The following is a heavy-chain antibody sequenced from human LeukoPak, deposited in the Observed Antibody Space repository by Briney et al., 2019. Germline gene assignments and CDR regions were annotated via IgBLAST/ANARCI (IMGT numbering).Heavy chain of an antibody. CDR1: GFTFSSYW. Sequence: GGSLRLSCAASGFTFSSYWMSWVRQAPGKGLEWVANIKQDGSEKYYVDSVKGRFTISRDNAKNSLYLQMKSLRAEDTAMYYCARVKVDYDYVWGSYRDSYYFDYWGQGTLVTVSS. D-gene: IGHD3-16*02. J-gene: IGHJ4*02. CDR3: ARVKVDYDYVWGSYRDSYYFDY. CDR2: IKQDGSEK. V-gene: IGHV3-7*01.